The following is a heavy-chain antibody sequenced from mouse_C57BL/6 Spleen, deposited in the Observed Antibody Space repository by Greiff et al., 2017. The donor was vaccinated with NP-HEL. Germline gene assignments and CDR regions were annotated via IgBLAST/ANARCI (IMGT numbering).Heavy chain of an antibody. CDR2: IYPGSGST. Sequence: QVQLQQPGAELVKPGASVKMSCKASGYTFTSYWITWVKQRPGQGLEWIGDIYPGSGSTNYNEKFKSKATLTVDTSSSTAYMQLSSLTSEDSAVYYCAREIRDILYSNYFDYWGQGTTLTVSS. CDR1: GYTFTSYW. J-gene: IGHJ2*01. V-gene: IGHV1-55*01. CDR3: AREIRDILYSNYFDY. D-gene: IGHD2-5*01.